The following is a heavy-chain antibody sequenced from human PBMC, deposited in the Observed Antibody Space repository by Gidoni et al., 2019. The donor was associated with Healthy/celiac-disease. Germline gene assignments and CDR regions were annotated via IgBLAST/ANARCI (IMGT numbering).Heavy chain of an antibody. J-gene: IGHJ5*02. CDR2: INHSGST. V-gene: IGHV4-34*01. CDR3: ARGRGAVAGRGNWFDP. CDR1: GGSFSGYY. Sequence: QVQLQQWGAGLLKPSATLSLTCAVYGGSFSGYYWSWIRQPPGKGLEWIGEINHSGSTNYNPSLKSRVTISVDTSKNQFSLKLSSVTAADTAVYYCARGRGAVAGRGNWFDPWGQGTLVTVSS. D-gene: IGHD6-19*01.